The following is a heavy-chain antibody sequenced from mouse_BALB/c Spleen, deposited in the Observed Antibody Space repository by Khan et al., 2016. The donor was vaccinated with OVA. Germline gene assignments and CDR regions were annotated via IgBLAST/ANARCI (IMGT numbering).Heavy chain of an antibody. Sequence: QIQLVQSGPELKKPGETVKLSCKASGYTFTNYGMNWVKQPPGKALKWMGWISTYTGEPTYADDFKGRFAFSLETSASTAYLQINNLTNEDTATDCCTGPHHFCYVLDYWGQGTTGTVSS. CDR1: GYTFTNYG. CDR2: ISTYTGEP. V-gene: IGHV9-3-1*01. CDR3: TGPHHFCYVLDY. J-gene: IGHJ4*01.